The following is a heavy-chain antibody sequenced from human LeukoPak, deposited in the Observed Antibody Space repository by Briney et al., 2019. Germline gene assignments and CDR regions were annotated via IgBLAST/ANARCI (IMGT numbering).Heavy chain of an antibody. D-gene: IGHD5-12*01. J-gene: IGHJ4*02. CDR3: AKRRGILATMCFNY. CDR2: ISWDGGST. CDR1: GFTFSSYA. Sequence: GGSLRLSCAAPGFTFSSYAMHWVRQAPGQGLEWVSLISWDGGSTYYADSVKGRLTISRDNSKNSLYLQMNSLRTEDTALYYCAKRRGILATMCFNYWGQGTLVTVSS. V-gene: IGHV3-43*01.